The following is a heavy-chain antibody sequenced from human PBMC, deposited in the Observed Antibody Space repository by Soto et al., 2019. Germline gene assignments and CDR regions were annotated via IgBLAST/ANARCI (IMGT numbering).Heavy chain of an antibody. D-gene: IGHD3-3*01. CDR3: ARVWSGYYDEYNWFDP. Sequence: SETLSLTCTVSGGSISSGNYYWSWIRQPPGQGLEWIGYIYYSGSTYYNPSLKSRVNISVDTSKNQFSLKLSSVTAADTAVYYCARVWSGYYDEYNWFDPWGQGTLVTVSS. CDR1: GGSISSGNYY. V-gene: IGHV4-30-4*01. CDR2: IYYSGST. J-gene: IGHJ5*02.